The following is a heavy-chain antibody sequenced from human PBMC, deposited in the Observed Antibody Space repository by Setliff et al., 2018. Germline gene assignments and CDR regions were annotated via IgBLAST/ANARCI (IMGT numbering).Heavy chain of an antibody. Sequence: AASVKVSCKASGYTFTSYGISWVRQAPGQGLEWMGWISAYNGNTNYAQKLQGRVTMTTDTSTSTAYMELSSLRSEDTAVYYRARGSGRRPIKNWGQGTLVTVSS. V-gene: IGHV1-18*01. CDR3: ARGSGRRPIKN. D-gene: IGHD5-12*01. J-gene: IGHJ4*02. CDR1: GYTFTSYG. CDR2: ISAYNGNT.